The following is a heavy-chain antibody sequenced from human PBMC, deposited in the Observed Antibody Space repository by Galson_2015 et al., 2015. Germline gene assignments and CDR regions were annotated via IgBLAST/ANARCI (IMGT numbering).Heavy chain of an antibody. Sequence: GRFTISRDNSKNTLHLQMNSLRAEDTAVYYCATDGSYYDYWGQGTLVTVSS. D-gene: IGHD1-26*01. V-gene: IGHV3-30*03. J-gene: IGHJ4*02. CDR3: ATDGSYYDY.